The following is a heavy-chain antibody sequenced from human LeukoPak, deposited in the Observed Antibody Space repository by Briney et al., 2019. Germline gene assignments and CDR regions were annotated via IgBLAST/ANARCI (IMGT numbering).Heavy chain of an antibody. CDR1: GGSISSGSYY. J-gene: IGHJ4*02. Sequence: PSETLSLTCTVSGGSISSGSYYWSWIRQPAGKGLEWIGRIYTSGSTNYNPSLKSRVTMSVDTSKNQFSLKLSSVTAADTAVYYCARHDSSGYGLFDYWGQGTLVTVSS. CDR3: ARHDSSGYGLFDY. V-gene: IGHV4-61*02. D-gene: IGHD3-22*01. CDR2: IYTSGST.